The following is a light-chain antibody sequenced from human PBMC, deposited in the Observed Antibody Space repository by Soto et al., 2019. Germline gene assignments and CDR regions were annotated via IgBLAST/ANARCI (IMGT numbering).Light chain of an antibody. CDR2: GNN. CDR1: SSNIGSNT. Sequence: QSVLTQPPSASGTPGQRVTLSCSGSSSNIGSNTVNWYQQLPGTAPKLLIYGNNQRPSGVPDRFSGSKSGTSASLAISGLQSEDEADYYCAAWDDSLNGPVFGGGTKVTVL. J-gene: IGLJ2*01. CDR3: AAWDDSLNGPV. V-gene: IGLV1-44*01.